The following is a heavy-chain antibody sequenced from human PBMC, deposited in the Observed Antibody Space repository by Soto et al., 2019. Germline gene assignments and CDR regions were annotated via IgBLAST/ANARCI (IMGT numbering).Heavy chain of an antibody. Sequence: SETLSLTCAVSGGSISSSNWWSWVRQPPGKGLEWIGEIYHSGSTNYNPSPKSRVTISVDKSKNQFSLKLSSVTAADTAVYYCARATVAATGGFDYWGQGTLVTVSS. V-gene: IGHV4-4*02. CDR1: GGSISSSNW. CDR3: ARATVAATGGFDY. CDR2: IYHSGST. D-gene: IGHD6-19*01. J-gene: IGHJ4*02.